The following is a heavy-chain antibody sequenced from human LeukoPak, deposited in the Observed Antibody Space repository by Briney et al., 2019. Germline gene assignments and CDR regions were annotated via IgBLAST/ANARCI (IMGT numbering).Heavy chain of an antibody. V-gene: IGHV3-23*01. Sequence: GGSLRLSCAASGFTFSTYAMSWVRQAPGKGLEWVSTFAISGSTYYADSVKGRFTISRDNSKNTLSLQMNSLRAEDTAVYYCAKRVGRVGPTSSHYFESWGQGTLVTVSS. D-gene: IGHD4-11*01. J-gene: IGHJ4*02. CDR3: AKRVGRVGPTSSHYFES. CDR1: GFTFSTYA. CDR2: FAISGST.